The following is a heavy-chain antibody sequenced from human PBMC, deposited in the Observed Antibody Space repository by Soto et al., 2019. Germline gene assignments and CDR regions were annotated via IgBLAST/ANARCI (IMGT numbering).Heavy chain of an antibody. CDR2: ISGSGGST. J-gene: IGHJ6*04. D-gene: IGHD2-21*02. CDR3: AKGDARTKPTPESLYYYSYGMKV. Sequence: ETLSRTCTVSGVSISSAGYYWSWIRQAPGKGLEWVSAISGSGGSTYYADSVKGRFTISRDNSKNTLYLQMNSLRAEDTAVYYCAKGDARTKPTPESLYYYSYGMKVGGKGTRVTVS. V-gene: IGHV3-23*01. CDR1: GVSISSAGYY.